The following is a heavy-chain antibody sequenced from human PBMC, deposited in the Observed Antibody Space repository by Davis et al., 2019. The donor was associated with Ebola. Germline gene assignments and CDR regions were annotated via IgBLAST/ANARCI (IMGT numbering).Heavy chain of an antibody. V-gene: IGHV4-38-2*02. D-gene: IGHD4-11*01. Sequence: PSETLSLTCTVSGYSISSGYYWGWIRQPPGKGLEWIGSIYYSGSTYYNPSLKSRVTISVDTSKNQFSLKLSSVTAADTAVYYCARDRADDYSRKWNYYGMDVWGQGTTVTVSS. J-gene: IGHJ6*02. CDR3: ARDRADDYSRKWNYYGMDV. CDR2: IYYSGST. CDR1: GYSISSGYY.